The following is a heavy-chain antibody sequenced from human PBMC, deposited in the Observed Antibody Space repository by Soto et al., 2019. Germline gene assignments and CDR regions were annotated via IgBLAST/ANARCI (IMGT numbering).Heavy chain of an antibody. CDR3: ARDLVSFCGHGCDRSRVDV. Sequence: SETLSLTCTVSGGSVSSGGYYWSWFRQPPGKGLEWIGYLYYRGTSNYNPSLKSRVTISGDASKNQFSLWLSSVTAADTAVYSCARDLVSFCGHGCDRSRVDVWGQVTRGTVSS. D-gene: IGHD2-21*01. J-gene: IGHJ6*02. CDR1: GGSVSSGGYY. CDR2: LYYRGTS. V-gene: IGHV4-61*08.